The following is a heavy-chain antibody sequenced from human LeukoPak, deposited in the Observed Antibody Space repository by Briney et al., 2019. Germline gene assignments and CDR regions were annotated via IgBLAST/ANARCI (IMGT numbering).Heavy chain of an antibody. CDR1: GFTFSTYS. V-gene: IGHV3-21*01. D-gene: IGHD1-14*01. CDR3: ARWDRFHGV. Sequence: PGGSLRLSCAASGFTFSTYSMNWVRQAPGKGLEWVSSISSTSTYIYYADSVKGRFTISRDNAKNSLYLQMNNLRAEGTAVYYCARWDRFHGVWGQGTLVTVSS. CDR2: ISSTSTYI. J-gene: IGHJ4*02.